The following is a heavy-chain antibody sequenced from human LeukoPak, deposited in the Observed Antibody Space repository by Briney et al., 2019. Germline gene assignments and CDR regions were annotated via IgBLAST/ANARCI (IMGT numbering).Heavy chain of an antibody. CDR2: IYYSGST. D-gene: IGHD1-26*01. Sequence: SETLSLTCTVSGGSISSYYWSWIRQPPGKGLEWIGYIYYSGSTSYNPSLKSRVTISLDTSKNQFSLKLSSVTAADTAAYYCARSGSTAFDYWGQGTLVTVSS. CDR3: ARSGSTAFDY. CDR1: GGSISSYY. V-gene: IGHV4-59*01. J-gene: IGHJ4*02.